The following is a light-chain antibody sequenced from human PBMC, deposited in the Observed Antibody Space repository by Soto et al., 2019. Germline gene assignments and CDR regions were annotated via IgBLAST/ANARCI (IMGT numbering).Light chain of an antibody. J-gene: IGKJ5*01. CDR1: QSVSSY. CDR3: KQRSNWPLIT. V-gene: IGKV3-11*01. Sequence: EIVLTQSPGTLSLSPGERATLSCRASQSVSSYLAWYQQKPGQAPRLLLYDASTRATGIQARFSGSGSGTDFTLTISSLEPEDFAVYYCKQRSNWPLITFGQGTR. CDR2: DAS.